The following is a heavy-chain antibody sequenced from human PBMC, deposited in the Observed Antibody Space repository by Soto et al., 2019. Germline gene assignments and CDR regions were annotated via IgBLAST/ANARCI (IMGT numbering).Heavy chain of an antibody. CDR3: ARRGKEDYYYGMDV. V-gene: IGHV5-51*01. CDR2: IYPGDSET. J-gene: IGHJ6*02. CDR1: GYSFTSYW. Sequence: GESLKISCKGSGYSFTSYWIAWVRQMPGRGLEWMGIIYPGDSETRYNPSFQGQVTFSADTSLNTTYLQWTSLKASDTAMYFCARRGKEDYYYGMDVWGQGTTVTVSS.